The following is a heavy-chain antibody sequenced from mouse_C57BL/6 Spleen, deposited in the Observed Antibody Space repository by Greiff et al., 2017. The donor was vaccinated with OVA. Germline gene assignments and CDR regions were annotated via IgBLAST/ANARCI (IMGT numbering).Heavy chain of an antibody. Sequence: EVQLQQSGPELVKPGDSVKISCKASGYSFTGYFMNWVMQSHGKSLEWIGRINPYNGDTFYNQKFKGKATLTVDKSSSTAHMELLRLTSDDSAFYYCARWGYDYNYSAMDYWGPGTSVTVSS. CDR3: ARWGYDYNYSAMDY. CDR1: GYSFTGYF. J-gene: IGHJ4*01. V-gene: IGHV1-20*01. CDR2: INPYNGDT. D-gene: IGHD2-4*01.